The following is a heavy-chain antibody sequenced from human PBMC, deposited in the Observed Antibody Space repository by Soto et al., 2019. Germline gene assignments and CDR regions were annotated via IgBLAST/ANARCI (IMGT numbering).Heavy chain of an antibody. V-gene: IGHV1-69*06. J-gene: IGHJ4*02. CDR2: TIPIFGTA. D-gene: IGHD3-3*01. Sequence: SVKVSCKASGGTFSSYAISWVRQAPGQGLEWMGGTIPIFGTANYAQKFQGRVTITADKSTSTAYMELSSLRSEDTAVYYCASKLKTTYDFWSGYSEYYFDYWGQGTLVTVSS. CDR1: GGTFSSYA. CDR3: ASKLKTTYDFWSGYSEYYFDY.